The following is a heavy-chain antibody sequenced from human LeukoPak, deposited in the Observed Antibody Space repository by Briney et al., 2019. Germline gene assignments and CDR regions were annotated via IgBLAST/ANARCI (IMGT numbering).Heavy chain of an antibody. J-gene: IGHJ6*03. CDR1: GFTFSSYA. Sequence: PGGSLRLSCAASGFTFSSYAMHWVRQAPGKGLEWVTLISYDASSQFYADSVKGRFTISRDNSKNTLYLQMNSLRAEDTAVYYCAKERRGFYMDAWGTGTTVTISS. CDR3: AKERRGFYMDA. V-gene: IGHV3-30*04. CDR2: ISYDASSQ.